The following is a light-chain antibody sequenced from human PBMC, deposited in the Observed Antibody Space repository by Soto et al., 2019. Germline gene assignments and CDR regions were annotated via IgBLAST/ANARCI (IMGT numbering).Light chain of an antibody. V-gene: IGLV2-14*01. Sequence: QSALTQPASVYGSPGQSITISCTGTSSDVGGYNYVSWYQQYPGKAPKLLIYDVSNRPSGVSNRFSGSKSGNTASLSISGLQAEDEADYYCSSYASGSTYVQFGGGTKLTVL. J-gene: IGLJ3*02. CDR1: SSDVGGYNY. CDR3: SSYASGSTYVQ. CDR2: DVS.